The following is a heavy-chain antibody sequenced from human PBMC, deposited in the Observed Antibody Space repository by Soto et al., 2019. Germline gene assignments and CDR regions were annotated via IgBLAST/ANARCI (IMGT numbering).Heavy chain of an antibody. J-gene: IGHJ6*02. CDR1: GYTFTSYD. Sequence: QVQLVQSGAEVKKPGASVKVSCKASGYTFTSYDINWVRQATGQGLEWMGWMNPNSGNTGSAQKFQGRVTMTRNTPLTTAYMELTILISEDTAVYSCARDPPYDILTGSYYYSGMDVWGQGTTVTVSS. D-gene: IGHD3-9*01. CDR2: MNPNSGNT. V-gene: IGHV1-8*01. CDR3: ARDPPYDILTGSYYYSGMDV.